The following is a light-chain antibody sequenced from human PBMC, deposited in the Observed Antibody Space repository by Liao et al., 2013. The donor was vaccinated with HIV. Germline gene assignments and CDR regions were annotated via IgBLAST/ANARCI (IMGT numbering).Light chain of an antibody. Sequence: SYVLTQPPSVSVAPGKTARITCGENNIGSKSVHWYQQKSGQAPVLVIYYDTDRPSGIPERFTGSNSGNAATLTISRVEAGDEADYYCQVWDGNGQWVFGGGTTLTVL. CDR3: QVWDGNGQWV. J-gene: IGLJ3*02. V-gene: IGLV3-21*04. CDR1: NIGSKS. CDR2: YDT.